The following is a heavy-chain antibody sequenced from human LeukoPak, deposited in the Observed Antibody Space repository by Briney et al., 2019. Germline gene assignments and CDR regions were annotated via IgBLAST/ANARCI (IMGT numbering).Heavy chain of an antibody. J-gene: IGHJ4*02. Sequence: ASVKVSCKASGYTFTGNYMHWVRQAPGQGLEWMGWINPNSGNTNYAQKLQGRVTMTTDTSTSTAYMELRSLRSDDTAVYYCARARYYYDSSGYYYLALGYFDYWGQGTLVTVSS. CDR2: INPNSGNT. CDR1: GYTFTGNY. D-gene: IGHD3-22*01. CDR3: ARARYYYDSSGYYYLALGYFDY. V-gene: IGHV1-18*04.